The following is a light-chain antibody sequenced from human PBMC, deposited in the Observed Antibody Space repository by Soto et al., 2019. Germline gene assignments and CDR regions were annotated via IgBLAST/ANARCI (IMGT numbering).Light chain of an antibody. CDR3: QQSYSTPVT. CDR2: VAS. CDR1: QSISRY. V-gene: IGKV1-39*01. J-gene: IGKJ1*01. Sequence: DLQMTQSPSSLSASVGDRVTITCRASQSISRYLNWYKQKPGKAPKVLIYVASNLQSGVPSRFSGSGSGTDFTLTISSLQPEDFATYYCQQSYSTPVTFGQGTKVEIK.